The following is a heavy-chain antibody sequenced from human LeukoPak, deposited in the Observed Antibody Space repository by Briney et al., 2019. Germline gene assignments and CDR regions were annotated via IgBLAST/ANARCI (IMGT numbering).Heavy chain of an antibody. CDR3: ARRFRLWFWGPSPLNWFDP. CDR1: GGSFSGYY. J-gene: IGHJ5*02. D-gene: IGHD3-10*01. Sequence: PSETLSLTCAVYGGSFSGYYWSWIRQPPGKGLEWIGEINHSGSTNYNPSLKSRVTISVDTSKNQFSLKLSSVTAADTAVYYCARRFRLWFWGPSPLNWFDPWGQGTLVTVSS. CDR2: INHSGST. V-gene: IGHV4-34*01.